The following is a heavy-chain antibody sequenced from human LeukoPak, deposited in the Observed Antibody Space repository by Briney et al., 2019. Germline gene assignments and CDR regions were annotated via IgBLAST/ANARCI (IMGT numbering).Heavy chain of an antibody. V-gene: IGHV4-4*07. CDR1: GGSVSSYY. D-gene: IGHD3-16*02. CDR3: ARGNLRLGELSLDY. CDR2: FYTSGST. J-gene: IGHJ4*02. Sequence: PSETLSLTCTVSGGSVSSYYWSWIRQPAGEGLEWIGRFYTSGSTNYNPSLQSRVTMSLDTSKNQFSLKLRSVTAADTAVYYCARGNLRLGELSLDYWGQGTLVTVSS.